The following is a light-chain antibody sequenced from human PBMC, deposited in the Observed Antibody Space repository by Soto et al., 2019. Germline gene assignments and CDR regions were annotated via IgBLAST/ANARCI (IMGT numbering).Light chain of an antibody. J-gene: IGKJ1*01. V-gene: IGKV3-15*01. CDR2: GAS. CDR1: QSVRGN. CDR3: QQYNNWRT. Sequence: EIVGTQSPSTLSVSPRERAALSCRASQSVRGNLAWYQQKPGQSPRLLIYGASSRATGIPVRFSGSGSGTEFTLTISCLEPEDFAVYYCQQYNNWRTFGQGTKVDIK.